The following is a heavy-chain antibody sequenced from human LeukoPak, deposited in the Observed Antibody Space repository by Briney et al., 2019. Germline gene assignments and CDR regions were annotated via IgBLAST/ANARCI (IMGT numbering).Heavy chain of an antibody. CDR1: GYTFTSYA. D-gene: IGHD6-13*01. Sequence: GASVKVSCKASGYTFTSYAMHRVRQAPGQRLEWMGWINAGNGNTKYSQKFQGRVTITRDTSASTAYMELSSLRSEDTAVYYCARAGIAAAESYFDYWGQGTLVTVSS. CDR3: ARAGIAAAESYFDY. V-gene: IGHV1-3*01. J-gene: IGHJ4*02. CDR2: INAGNGNT.